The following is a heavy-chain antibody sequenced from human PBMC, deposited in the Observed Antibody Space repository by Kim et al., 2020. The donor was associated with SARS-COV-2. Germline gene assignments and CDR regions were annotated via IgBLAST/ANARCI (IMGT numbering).Heavy chain of an antibody. CDR3: ARDGGLSWSAVAGPVGY. D-gene: IGHD6-19*01. V-gene: IGHV3-48*03. Sequence: VKGRFTISRDNAKNSLYLQMNSLRAEDTAVYYCARDGGLSWSAVAGPVGYWGQGTLVTVSS. J-gene: IGHJ4*02.